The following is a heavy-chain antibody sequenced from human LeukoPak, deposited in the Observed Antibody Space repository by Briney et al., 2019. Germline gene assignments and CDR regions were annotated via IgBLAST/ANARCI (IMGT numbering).Heavy chain of an antibody. Sequence: QKHSYQPHQLTFSSHRIHWLHHAPRQELLWLSRINSHGSSTSYAHSVKGRFTISRDNAKNTLYLQMNPLRAQATAAYSCAPGPAPRMDASPQAPTVTAPS. D-gene: IGHD2-2*01. CDR2: INSHGSST. CDR1: QLTFSSHR. J-gene: IGHJ6*02. V-gene: IGHV3-74*01. CDR3: APGPAPRMDA.